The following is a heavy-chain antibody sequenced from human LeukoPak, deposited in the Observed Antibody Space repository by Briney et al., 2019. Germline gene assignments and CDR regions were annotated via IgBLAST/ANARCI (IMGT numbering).Heavy chain of an antibody. J-gene: IGHJ6*02. Sequence: GGSLRLSCAASGFALSSHWMTWVRQVPGRGPEWVANVNRDGSETHYLDSVKGRFTISKDNGKNSLYLQMNSLRAEDTALYHCARNNGMDVWGQGTTVIVSS. CDR2: VNRDGSET. V-gene: IGHV3-7*03. CDR1: GFALSSHW. CDR3: ARNNGMDV.